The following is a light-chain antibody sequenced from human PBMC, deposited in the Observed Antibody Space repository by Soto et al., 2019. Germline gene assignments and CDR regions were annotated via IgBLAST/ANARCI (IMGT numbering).Light chain of an antibody. CDR3: QDRSDWPPSKYA. Sequence: ELVLKQSPATLSLSAGERVTLSCRSSQSVDTMVAWYQQQVGRTPRLLIYETSSRATGVAARFSRSGSGSDFTLTISRLEPEDFAIYFCQDRSDWPPSKYAFGQGNKLEVK. V-gene: IGKV3-11*01. CDR1: QSVDTM. J-gene: IGKJ2*01. CDR2: ETS.